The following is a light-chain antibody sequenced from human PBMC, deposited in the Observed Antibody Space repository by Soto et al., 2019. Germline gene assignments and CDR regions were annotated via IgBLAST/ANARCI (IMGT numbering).Light chain of an antibody. CDR2: GAS. V-gene: IGKV3-20*01. CDR3: QQYGSSPLT. Sequence: EIVVTQSPGTLSLSPGERATLSCRASQSVSSSYLAWYQQKPGQAPRLLIYGASSRATGIPDRFSGSGSGTDFTLTISRLEPEDFAVYYRQQYGSSPLTFGGGTKVEIK. J-gene: IGKJ4*01. CDR1: QSVSSSY.